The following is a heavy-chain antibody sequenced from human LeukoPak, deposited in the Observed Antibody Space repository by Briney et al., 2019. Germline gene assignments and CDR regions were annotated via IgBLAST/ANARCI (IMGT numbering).Heavy chain of an antibody. CDR1: GITFSNNA. Sequence: GGCLRLSCAASGITFSNNAMSWVRQAPGKGLEWVSAISGSGGSTYYADSVKGRFTISRDNSKNTLYLQMNSLRAEDTAVYYCANTRVGATTFWFDPWGQGTLVTVSS. J-gene: IGHJ5*02. V-gene: IGHV3-23*01. CDR3: ANTRVGATTFWFDP. D-gene: IGHD1-26*01. CDR2: ISGSGGST.